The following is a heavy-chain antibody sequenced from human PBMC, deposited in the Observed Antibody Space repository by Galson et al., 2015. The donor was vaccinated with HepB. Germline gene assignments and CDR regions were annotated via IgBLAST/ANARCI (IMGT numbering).Heavy chain of an antibody. CDR1: GFTFSSYW. D-gene: IGHD6-13*01. CDR3: ARTAAAGTHFDY. CDR2: IKQDGSEI. J-gene: IGHJ4*02. Sequence: SLRLSCAASGFTFSSYWMSWVRQAPGKGLEWVANIKQDGSEIYYVGSVKGRFTISRDNAKNSLYLQMNSLRAEDTAVYYCARTAAAGTHFDYWGQGTLVTVSS. V-gene: IGHV3-7*01.